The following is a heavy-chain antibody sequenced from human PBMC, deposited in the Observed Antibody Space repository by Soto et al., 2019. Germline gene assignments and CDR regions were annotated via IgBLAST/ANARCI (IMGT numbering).Heavy chain of an antibody. D-gene: IGHD5-18*01. CDR2: IYSGGDT. CDR3: VRKRPETANGF. Sequence: DVQLVESGGGLVQPGASLRLSCAASGATVRTNYMGWVRQAPGKGLERVSIIYSGGDTSYADSVKGRFTISRDNSKNMVYLQMNSLRAEDTAVYYWVRKRPETANGFWGQGTLVSVSS. V-gene: IGHV3-66*01. J-gene: IGHJ4*02. CDR1: GATVRTNY.